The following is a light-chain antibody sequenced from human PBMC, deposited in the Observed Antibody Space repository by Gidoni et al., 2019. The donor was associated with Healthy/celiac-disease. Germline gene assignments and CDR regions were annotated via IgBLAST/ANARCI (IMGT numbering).Light chain of an antibody. CDR2: LGS. V-gene: IGKV2-28*01. CDR3: MQALQYT. J-gene: IGKJ2*01. Sequence: DIVMTQSPLSLPVTPGEPASISCRSSQSLLHSNGYNYLDWYLQKPGQSPQLLIYLGSNRASGVPDRFSGSGSGTDFTLKISRVEAEDVGVYYRMQALQYTFGQGTKLEIK. CDR1: QSLLHSNGYNY.